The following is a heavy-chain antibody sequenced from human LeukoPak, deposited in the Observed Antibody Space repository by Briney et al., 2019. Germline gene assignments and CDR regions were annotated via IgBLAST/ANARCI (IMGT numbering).Heavy chain of an antibody. CDR1: GYTFTSYG. V-gene: IGHV1-18*01. CDR3: ARDPCGGGSCHDALDI. J-gene: IGHJ3*02. D-gene: IGHD2-15*01. Sequence: GASVKVSCKASGYTFTSYGISWVRQAPGQGLEWMGWISAYNGNTNSAQKLQGRVTMTTDTSTSTAHMELRSLRSDDTAVYYCARDPCGGGSCHDALDIWGQGTTVTVSS. CDR2: ISAYNGNT.